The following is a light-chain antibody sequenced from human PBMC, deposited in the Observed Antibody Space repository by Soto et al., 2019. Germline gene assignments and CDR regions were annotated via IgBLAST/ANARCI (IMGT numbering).Light chain of an antibody. J-gene: IGKJ1*01. CDR3: QHYNNWPPWT. Sequence: DIVMTQSPATLSVSPGERATLSCRASQSISSNLAWYQQKPGQAPRLLIYRASTRATGTPARFSGSGSGTDFTLTISSLQSEDFAIYYCQHYNNWPPWTFGQGTKVEIK. CDR2: RAS. V-gene: IGKV3-15*01. CDR1: QSISSN.